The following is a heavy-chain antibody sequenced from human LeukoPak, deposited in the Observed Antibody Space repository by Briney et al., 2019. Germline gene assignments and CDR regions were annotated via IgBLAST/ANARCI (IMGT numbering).Heavy chain of an antibody. J-gene: IGHJ4*02. Sequence: ASVKVSCKASGYTFTGYYMHWVRQAPGQGLEWMGWINPNSGGTNYAQKFRGRVTMTRDTSISTAYMELSRLRSDDTAVYYCARVPGYCSSTSCLPMDYWGQGTLVTVSS. V-gene: IGHV1-2*02. D-gene: IGHD2-2*01. CDR2: INPNSGGT. CDR3: ARVPGYCSSTSCLPMDY. CDR1: GYTFTGYY.